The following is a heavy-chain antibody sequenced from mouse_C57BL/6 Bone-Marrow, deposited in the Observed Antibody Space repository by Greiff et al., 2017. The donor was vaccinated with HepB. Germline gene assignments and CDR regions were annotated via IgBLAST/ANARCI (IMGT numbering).Heavy chain of an antibody. V-gene: IGHV5-6*02. CDR1: GFTFSSYG. D-gene: IGHD4-1*01. Sequence: EVMLVESGGDLVKPGGSLKLSCAASGFTFSSYGMSWVRQTPDKRLEWVATISSGGSYTYYPDSVKGRFTISRDNAKNTLYLQMSSLKSEDTAMYYCARRLGLAWFAYWGQGTLVTVSA. CDR2: ISSGGSYT. J-gene: IGHJ3*01. CDR3: ARRLGLAWFAY.